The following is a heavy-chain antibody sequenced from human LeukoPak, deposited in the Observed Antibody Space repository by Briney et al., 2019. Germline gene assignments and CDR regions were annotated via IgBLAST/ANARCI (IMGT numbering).Heavy chain of an antibody. CDR2: IYYSGST. J-gene: IGHJ4*02. D-gene: IGHD3-16*01. CDR1: GGSISSSSYY. V-gene: IGHV4-39*07. Sequence: PSETLSLTYTVSGGSISSSSYYWGWIRQPPGKGPEWIGSIYYSGSTYYNPSLKSRVTISVDTSKNQFSLKLSSVTAADTAVYYCARGPGYDYVWGSYDYWGQGTLVTVSS. CDR3: ARGPGYDYVWGSYDY.